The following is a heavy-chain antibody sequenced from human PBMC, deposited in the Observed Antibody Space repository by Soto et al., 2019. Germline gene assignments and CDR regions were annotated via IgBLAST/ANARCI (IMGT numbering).Heavy chain of an antibody. Sequence: GASVQVSCKASGGTFSSYAISWVRQAPGQGLEWMGGIIPIFGTANYAQKFQGRVTITADESTSTAYMELSSLRSEDTAMYYCAGLRWSGYEYSFDYWGQGTLVTVSS. CDR1: GGTFSSYA. V-gene: IGHV1-69*13. D-gene: IGHD5-12*01. J-gene: IGHJ4*02. CDR2: IIPIFGTA. CDR3: AGLRWSGYEYSFDY.